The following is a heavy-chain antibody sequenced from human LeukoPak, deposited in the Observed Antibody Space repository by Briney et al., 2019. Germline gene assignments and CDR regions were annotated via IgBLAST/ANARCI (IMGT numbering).Heavy chain of an antibody. CDR1: GYTFTSYY. CDR2: INPTGGST. Sequence: ASVKVSCKASGYTFTSYYMHWVRQAPGEGLEWMGIINPTGGSTSYAQKFQGRVTMTRDTSTSTVYMELSSLRSEDTAVYYCARPTFYGDYLTAFDIWGQGTMVTVSS. V-gene: IGHV1-46*01. J-gene: IGHJ3*02. D-gene: IGHD4-17*01. CDR3: ARPTFYGDYLTAFDI.